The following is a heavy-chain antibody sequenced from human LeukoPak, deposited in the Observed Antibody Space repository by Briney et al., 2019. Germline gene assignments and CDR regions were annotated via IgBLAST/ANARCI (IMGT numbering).Heavy chain of an antibody. V-gene: IGHV1-18*01. CDR2: ISAYNGNT. J-gene: IGHJ3*02. D-gene: IGHD3-16*01. CDR1: GYIFTSYG. CDR3: ARDWVSGGDAFDI. Sequence: ASVNVSCKASGYIFTSYGISWVRQAPGQGLEWMGWISAYNGNTNYAQKLQGRVTMTTDTSTSTAYMELRSLRSDDTAVYYCARDWVSGGDAFDIWGQGTMVTVSS.